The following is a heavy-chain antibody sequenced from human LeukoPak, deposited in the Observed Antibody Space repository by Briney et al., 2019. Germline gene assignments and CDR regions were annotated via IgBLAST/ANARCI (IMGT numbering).Heavy chain of an antibody. D-gene: IGHD3-16*01. CDR1: GGSIDSRIYF. CDR3: VQRCPYPPCNWLNP. CDR2: IHYNEST. Sequence: SETLSLTCSVSGGSIDSRIYFWGWIRQFPGKGLEWIGNIHYNESTYYNPSLQNRVTMSVDTSNNRFSLSLTSVTAADTAIYYCVQRCPYPPCNWLNPWGQGTLVTVSS. V-gene: IGHV4-39*02. J-gene: IGHJ5*02.